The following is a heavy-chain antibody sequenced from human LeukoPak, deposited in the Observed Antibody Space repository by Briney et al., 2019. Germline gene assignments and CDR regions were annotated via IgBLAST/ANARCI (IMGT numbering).Heavy chain of an antibody. CDR2: INWNGGSA. Sequence: RPGGSLRLSCAASGFTFDDYGMSWVRQAPGKGLEWVSGINWNGGSAGYADSVKGRFTISRDNVKNSLFLQMNSLRAEDTALYYCARDRGGSYMYLQHWGQGTLVTVSS. CDR1: GFTFDDYG. CDR3: ARDRGGSYMYLQH. V-gene: IGHV3-20*04. D-gene: IGHD1-26*01. J-gene: IGHJ1*01.